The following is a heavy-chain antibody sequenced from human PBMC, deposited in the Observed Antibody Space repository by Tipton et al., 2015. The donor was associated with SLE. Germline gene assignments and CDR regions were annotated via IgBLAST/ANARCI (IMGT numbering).Heavy chain of an antibody. J-gene: IGHJ3*02. CDR1: GGSISGYY. Sequence: TLSLTCTVSGGSISGYYWNWIRQPPGKGLEWVGYINYSGNTNYNPSLKSRVTISVDRSKSQFSLDLSSVTAADTAVYYCAIYKPRNDVFDIWGQGTWVTVSS. V-gene: IGHV4-59*01. CDR2: INYSGNT. D-gene: IGHD1-1*01. CDR3: AIYKPRNDVFDI.